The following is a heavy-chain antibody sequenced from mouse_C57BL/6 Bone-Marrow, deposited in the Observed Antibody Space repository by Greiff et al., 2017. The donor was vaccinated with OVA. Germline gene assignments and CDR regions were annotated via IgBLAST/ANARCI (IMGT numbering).Heavy chain of an antibody. CDR2: IWRGGST. CDR1: GFSLTSYG. D-gene: IGHD4-1*02. V-gene: IGHV2-5*01. CDR3: AKMGLNWGTGYFDV. J-gene: IGHJ1*03. Sequence: QVHVKQSGPGLVQPSQSLSITCTVSGFSLTSYGVHWVRQSPGKGLEWLGVIWRGGSTDYNAAFMSRLSITKANSKSQVFFKMNRPQSGDTAIYYCAKMGLNWGTGYFDVWGTGATVTVSS.